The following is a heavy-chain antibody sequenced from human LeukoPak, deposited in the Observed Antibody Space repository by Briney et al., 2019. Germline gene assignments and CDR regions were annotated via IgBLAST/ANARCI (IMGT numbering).Heavy chain of an antibody. V-gene: IGHV1-69*13. D-gene: IGHD3-3*01. Sequence: SVKVSCKASGGTFSSYAISWVRQAPGQGLEWMGGIIPIFGTAKYAQKFQGRVTITADESTSTAYMELSSLRSEDTAVYYCARGGLIVYGRNGVVDWFDPWGQGTLVNVSS. J-gene: IGHJ5*02. CDR3: ARGGLIVYGRNGVVDWFDP. CDR1: GGTFSSYA. CDR2: IIPIFGTA.